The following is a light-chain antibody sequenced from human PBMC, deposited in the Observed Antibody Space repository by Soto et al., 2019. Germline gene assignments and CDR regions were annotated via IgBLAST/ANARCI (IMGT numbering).Light chain of an antibody. CDR2: GAS. CDR1: QSVSNNY. CDR3: QQYGSSPGT. J-gene: IGKJ1*01. V-gene: IGKV3-20*01. Sequence: EMVLTQSPGTLSLCQGERATLSCRASQSVSNNYLAWYQQKPGQAPRLLLFGASIRDTGIPDRFSGSGSGTDFTLTIRRLESEDFAVYYCQQYGSSPGTFGQGTKVDI.